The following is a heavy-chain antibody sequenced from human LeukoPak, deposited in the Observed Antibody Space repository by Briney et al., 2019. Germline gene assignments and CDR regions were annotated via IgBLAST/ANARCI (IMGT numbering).Heavy chain of an antibody. V-gene: IGHV2-5*01. CDR2: IYWNDHK. Sequence: TGSGPTLVNPTQTLTLTCTFSGFSLTTSGVGVGWIRQPPGKALEWLTLIYWNDHKPYSPALRSRLTVTKDTSKNQVVLTMTNMDPVDTATYYCAHTYDTGGNYYSRFDYWGQGILVTVSS. D-gene: IGHD3-22*01. CDR3: AHTYDTGGNYYSRFDY. CDR1: GFSLTTSGVG. J-gene: IGHJ4*02.